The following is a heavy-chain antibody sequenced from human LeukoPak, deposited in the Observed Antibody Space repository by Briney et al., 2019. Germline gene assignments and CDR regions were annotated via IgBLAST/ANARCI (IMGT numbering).Heavy chain of an antibody. CDR1: GGSFSGYY. D-gene: IGHD3-22*01. Sequence: SETLSLTCAVYGGSFSGYYWSWIRQPPGKGLEWIGEINHSGSTNYNPSLKSRVTISVDTSKNQFSLKLSSVTAADTAVYYCARAPTYYYDSGGYLRYFDYWGQGTLVTVSS. J-gene: IGHJ4*02. CDR3: ARAPTYYYDSGGYLRYFDY. CDR2: INHSGST. V-gene: IGHV4-34*01.